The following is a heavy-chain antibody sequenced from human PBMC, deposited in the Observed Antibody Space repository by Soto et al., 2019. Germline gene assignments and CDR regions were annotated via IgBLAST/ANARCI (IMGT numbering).Heavy chain of an antibody. CDR3: ASVYCSRGAYYFDY. Sequence: QVQLQQWGAGLLKPSETLSLTCAVYGVSFSDYYWSWIRQPPGKGLEWIGEINHSGSTNYNPSLNSRVTISVDTSKNQFSLKLSAVTAADTAVYYCASVYCSRGAYYFDYWGQGTLVTVSS. D-gene: IGHD2-2*01. J-gene: IGHJ4*02. CDR2: INHSGST. V-gene: IGHV4-34*01. CDR1: GVSFSDYY.